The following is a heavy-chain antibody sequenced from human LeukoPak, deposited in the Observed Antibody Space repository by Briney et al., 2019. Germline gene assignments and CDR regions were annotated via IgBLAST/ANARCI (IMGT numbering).Heavy chain of an antibody. CDR3: ARASFTYGDYGDNWFDP. V-gene: IGHV3-43D*03. CDR2: ISWDGGST. D-gene: IGHD4-17*01. J-gene: IGHJ5*02. Sequence: PGGSLRLSCAASGFAFDDYAMHWVRQAPGKGLEWVSLISWDGGSTYYADSVKGRFTISRDNFMNMLYLQMNSLRVEDTAVYYCARASFTYGDYGDNWFDPWGQGTLVTVSS. CDR1: GFAFDDYA.